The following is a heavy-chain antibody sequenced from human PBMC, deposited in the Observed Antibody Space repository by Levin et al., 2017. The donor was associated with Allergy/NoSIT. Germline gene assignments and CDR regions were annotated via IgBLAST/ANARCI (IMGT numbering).Heavy chain of an antibody. CDR2: IYPGDSDT. J-gene: IGHJ4*02. CDR3: ASRFENSDYWVY. CDR1: GYIFTNYW. V-gene: IGHV5-51*01. Sequence: GESLKISCKGSGYIFTNYWIGWVRQMPGKGLEWMGIIYPGDSDTRYSPSFQGQVTISADKSITTAYLQWTSLKAADSGMYYCASRFENSDYWVYWGQGTLVTVSS. D-gene: IGHD3-22*01.